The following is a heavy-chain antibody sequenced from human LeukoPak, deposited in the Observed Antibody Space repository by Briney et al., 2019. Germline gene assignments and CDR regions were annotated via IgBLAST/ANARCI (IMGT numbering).Heavy chain of an antibody. Sequence: ASVKVSCKVSGYTLTELSMHWVRQAPGKGLEWMGRFDPEDGETIYAQKFQGRVTMTRDTSISTAYMELSRLRSDDTAVYYCARATEDRDAFDIWGQGTMVTVSS. V-gene: IGHV1-24*01. J-gene: IGHJ3*02. CDR2: FDPEDGET. CDR3: ARATEDRDAFDI. CDR1: GYTLTELS.